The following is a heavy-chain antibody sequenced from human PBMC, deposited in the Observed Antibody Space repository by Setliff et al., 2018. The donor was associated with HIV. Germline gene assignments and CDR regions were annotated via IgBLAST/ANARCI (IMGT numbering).Heavy chain of an antibody. V-gene: IGHV4-61*05. CDR2: IYTSGST. CDR3: ARGAIAAAGDFDY. Sequence: NPSETLSLTCTVSGGSISNSSSYWGWIRQPPGKGLEWIGRIYTSGSTNYNPSLKSRVTMSVDTSKNQFSLRLSSVTAADTAVYYCARGAIAAAGDFDYWGQGTLVTVSS. J-gene: IGHJ4*02. CDR1: GGSISNSSSY. D-gene: IGHD6-13*01.